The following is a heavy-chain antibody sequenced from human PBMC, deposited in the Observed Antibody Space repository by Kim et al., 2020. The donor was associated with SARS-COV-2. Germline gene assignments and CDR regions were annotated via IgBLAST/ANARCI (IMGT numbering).Heavy chain of an antibody. CDR1: GYSFTSYW. J-gene: IGHJ3*02. CDR3: AGGGGYYYDSSGCPRSLNAFDI. Sequence: GESLKISCQGSGYSFTSYWIGWVRQMPGKGLEWRGIIYPGDSDTRYSPSFQGQVTISADKSISIAYLQWSSLKASDTAMYYWAGGGGYYYDSSGCPRSLNAFDIWGQGTMVTVSS. D-gene: IGHD3-22*01. CDR2: IYPGDSDT. V-gene: IGHV5-51*01.